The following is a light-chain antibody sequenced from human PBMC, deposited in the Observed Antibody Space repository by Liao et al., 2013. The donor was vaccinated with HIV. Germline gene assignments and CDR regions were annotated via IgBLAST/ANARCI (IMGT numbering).Light chain of an antibody. CDR1: NIGSRG. CDR2: YDS. V-gene: IGLV3-21*01. J-gene: IGLJ1*01. Sequence: SYELTQPPSVSVAPGKTARITCGGNNIGSRGVHWYQQKPGQAPVLVIYYDSDRPSGIPERFSGSNSGHTATLTISRVEAGDEADYYCQVWDSSLYVFGTGTKVTVL. CDR3: QVWDSSLYV.